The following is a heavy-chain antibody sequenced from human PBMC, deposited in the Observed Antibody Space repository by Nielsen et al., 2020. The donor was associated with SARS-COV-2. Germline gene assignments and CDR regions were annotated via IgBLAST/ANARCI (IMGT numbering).Heavy chain of an antibody. J-gene: IGHJ4*02. CDR1: GYTFITYA. Sequence: SVKVSCKASGYTFITYAINWVRQAPGQGLEWVGGIIPIFGTSHYAQKFQGRVTITADESRSTAYMELSSLRSEDTAVYYCASVGNCSSTSCYEDYWGQGALVAVSS. D-gene: IGHD2-2*01. CDR3: ASVGNCSSTSCYEDY. V-gene: IGHV1-69*13. CDR2: IIPIFGTS.